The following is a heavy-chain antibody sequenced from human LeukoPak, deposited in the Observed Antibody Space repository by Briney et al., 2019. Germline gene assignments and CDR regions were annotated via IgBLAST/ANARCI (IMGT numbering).Heavy chain of an antibody. V-gene: IGHV1-69*04. D-gene: IGHD4-17*01. CDR2: IIPILGIA. Sequence: ASVTVSCKASGGTFSSYTISWVRQAPGQGLEWMGRIIPILGIANYAQKFQGRVTITADKSTSTAYMELSSLRSEDTAVYYRARDHYGDYTPRYFDYWGQGTLVTVSS. CDR1: GGTFSSYT. J-gene: IGHJ4*02. CDR3: ARDHYGDYTPRYFDY.